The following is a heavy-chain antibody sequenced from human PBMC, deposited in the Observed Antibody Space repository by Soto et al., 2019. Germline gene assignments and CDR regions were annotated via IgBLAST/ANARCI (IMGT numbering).Heavy chain of an antibody. D-gene: IGHD3-3*01. CDR3: ARVIWSGHLTSDL. CDR2: ISSSSST. Sequence: AASLRLSSATSGFTFSTTSMNWVRQAPGKGLEWISYISSSSSTIYADSVKGRFTISRDNAKNSLYLQMNSLRDEDTAVYYCARVIWSGHLTSDLWGQGT. V-gene: IGHV3-48*02. CDR1: GFTFSTTS. J-gene: IGHJ5*02.